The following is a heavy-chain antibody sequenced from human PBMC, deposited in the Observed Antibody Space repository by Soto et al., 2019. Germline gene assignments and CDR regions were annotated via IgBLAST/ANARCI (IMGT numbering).Heavy chain of an antibody. Sequence: QVQLVESGGGVVQPGRSLRLSCAASGFTFSSYGLHWVRQAPGKGLEWVAVISYDGSNKYYADSVKGRFTISRDNSKNPLYLQMNSLRAEDTAVYYCAKPVDVWGSYRYRGGYDYWGQGTLVTVSS. CDR2: ISYDGSNK. CDR3: AKPVDVWGSYRYRGGYDY. J-gene: IGHJ4*02. D-gene: IGHD3-16*02. V-gene: IGHV3-30*18. CDR1: GFTFSSYG.